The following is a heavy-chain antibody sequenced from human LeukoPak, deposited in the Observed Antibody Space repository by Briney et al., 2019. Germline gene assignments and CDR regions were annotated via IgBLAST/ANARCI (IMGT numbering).Heavy chain of an antibody. CDR2: IRYDGSNK. CDR1: GFTFSSYG. V-gene: IGHV3-30*02. J-gene: IGHJ4*02. Sequence: PGGSLRLSCVASGFTFSSYGMHWVRQAPGKGLEWVAFIRYDGSNKYYADSVRGRFTISRDNSKNTLYLQMNSLRAEDTAVYYCAKGPSRYCSGGSCYFDYWGQGTLVTVSS. D-gene: IGHD2-15*01. CDR3: AKGPSRYCSGGSCYFDY.